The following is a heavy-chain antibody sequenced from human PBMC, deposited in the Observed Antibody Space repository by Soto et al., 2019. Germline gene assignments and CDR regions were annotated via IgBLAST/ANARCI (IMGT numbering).Heavy chain of an antibody. J-gene: IGHJ5*02. CDR2: ITPIFGTA. Sequence: ASVKVSCKASGGTFSSYSTSWVRQAPGQGLEWMGGITPIFGTANYAQKFQGRVTITADESTSTAYMELSSLRSEDTAVYYCARGRRMATIDWFDPWGQGTLVTVSS. CDR1: GGTFSSYS. V-gene: IGHV1-69*13. D-gene: IGHD5-12*01. CDR3: ARGRRMATIDWFDP.